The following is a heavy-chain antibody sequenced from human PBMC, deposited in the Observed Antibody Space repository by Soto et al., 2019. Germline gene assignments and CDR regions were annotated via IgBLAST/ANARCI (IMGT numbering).Heavy chain of an antibody. CDR2: IKQDGSEK. V-gene: IGHV3-7*03. CDR3: ARAGYDFWRWYYYYGMDV. D-gene: IGHD3-3*01. Sequence: GGSLRLSCAASGFTFSSYWMSWVRQAPGKGLEWVANIKQDGSEKYYVDSVKGRFTISRDNAKNSLYLQMNSLRAEDTAVYYCARAGYDFWRWYYYYGMDVWGQGTTVTVSS. CDR1: GFTFSSYW. J-gene: IGHJ6*02.